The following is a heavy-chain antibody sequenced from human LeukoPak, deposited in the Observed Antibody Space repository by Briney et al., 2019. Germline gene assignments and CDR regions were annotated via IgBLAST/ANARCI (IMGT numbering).Heavy chain of an antibody. J-gene: IGHJ5*02. V-gene: IGHV3-21*06. Sequence: NPGGSLRLSCAASGLTFSSQNMNWARQAPGKGLEWVAYISTSGDSTKYADSVEGRFTISRDNDENSLYLQMNSLRAEDTAVYYCARAGPFTIFGVVTAFDPWGQGTLVTVSS. D-gene: IGHD3-3*01. CDR1: GLTFSSQN. CDR2: ISTSGDST. CDR3: ARAGPFTIFGVVTAFDP.